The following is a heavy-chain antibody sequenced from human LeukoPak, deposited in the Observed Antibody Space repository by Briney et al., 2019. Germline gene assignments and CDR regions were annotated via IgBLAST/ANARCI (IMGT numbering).Heavy chain of an antibody. V-gene: IGHV3-23*01. CDR2: ISGSASNT. J-gene: IGHJ6*02. CDR3: AREGGYQYYYAMDV. Sequence: GGSLRLSCAVSGFPFSSYAMSWVRQAPGKGLEWVSLISGSASNTYYADSVKGRFTISRDNAKNSLYLQMSSLRAEDAAVYYCAREGGYQYYYAMDVWGQGTTVTVSS. D-gene: IGHD3-16*01. CDR1: GFPFSSYA.